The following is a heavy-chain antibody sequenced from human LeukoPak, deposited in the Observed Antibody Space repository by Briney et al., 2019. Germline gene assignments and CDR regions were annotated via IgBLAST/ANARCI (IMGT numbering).Heavy chain of an antibody. V-gene: IGHV3-66*01. CDR1: GFTFSNYA. CDR3: ARDLLTGFDY. D-gene: IGHD3-9*01. CDR2: IYSGGST. Sequence: PGGSLRLSCVASGFTFSNYAMTWVRQAPGKGLEWVSVIYSGGSTYYADSVKGRFTISRDNSKNTLYLQMNSLRAEDTAVYYCARDLLTGFDYWGQGTLVTVSS. J-gene: IGHJ4*02.